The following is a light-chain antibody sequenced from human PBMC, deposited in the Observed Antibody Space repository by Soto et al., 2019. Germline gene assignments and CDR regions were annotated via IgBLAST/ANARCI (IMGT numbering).Light chain of an antibody. CDR3: QVWDSSTV. CDR1: NIGSKD. J-gene: IGLJ3*02. CDR2: RDN. V-gene: IGLV3-9*01. Sequence: SSELTQPLSVSVALGQTARITCGGNNIGSKDVHWYQQKPGQAPVLVIYRDNNRPSGVPERFSGSNSGNTATLTISRAQAGDEGDYYCQVWDSSTVFGGGTKVTVL.